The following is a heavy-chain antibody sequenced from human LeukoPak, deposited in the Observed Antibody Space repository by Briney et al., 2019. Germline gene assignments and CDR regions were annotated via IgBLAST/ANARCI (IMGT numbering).Heavy chain of an antibody. V-gene: IGHV4-59*12. CDR2: MYNSGST. J-gene: IGHJ4*02. D-gene: IGHD6-13*01. CDR3: VRGGYITPADY. CDR1: GGSLSTYY. Sequence: SETLSLTCTVSGGSLSTYYWSWIRQPPGKGLQWIGYMYNSGSTNYNPSLKSRVTISVDTSKNQFSLKLSSLTAADTAVYYCVRGGYITPADYWGQGTLVTVSS.